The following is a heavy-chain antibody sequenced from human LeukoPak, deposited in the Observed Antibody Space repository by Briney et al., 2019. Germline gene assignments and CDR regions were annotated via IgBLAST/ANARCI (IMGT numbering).Heavy chain of an antibody. V-gene: IGHV4-61*02. CDR1: GGSISSGSYY. Sequence: SQTLSLTCTVSGGSISSGSYYWSWIRQPAGKGLEWIERIYTSGSTNYHPSLKSRVTISVDSSKNQFSLKLSSGTAADTAVYYCARDTSEGATIDYWGQGTLVTVSS. CDR2: IYTSGST. CDR3: ARDTSEGATIDY. J-gene: IGHJ4*02. D-gene: IGHD1-26*01.